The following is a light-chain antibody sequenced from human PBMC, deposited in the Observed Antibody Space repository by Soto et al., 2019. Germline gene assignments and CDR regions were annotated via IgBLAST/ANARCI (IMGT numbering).Light chain of an antibody. CDR2: GAS. Sequence: EIVMTQSPATLSVSPGERATLSCRASQTISSSLAWYQQKPGQAPRLLIYGASTRATGIPARFSGSGSGTEFTLTISSLQAEDFAVFYCQQYGTSEIIFGQGTKVDIK. V-gene: IGKV3-15*01. CDR3: QQYGTSEII. J-gene: IGKJ1*01. CDR1: QTISSS.